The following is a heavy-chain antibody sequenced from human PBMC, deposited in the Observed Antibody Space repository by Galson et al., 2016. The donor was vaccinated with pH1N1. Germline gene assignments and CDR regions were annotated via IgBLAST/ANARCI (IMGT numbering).Heavy chain of an antibody. J-gene: IGHJ5*02. CDR3: ARVDRSCSGDCCFAAVFEP. Sequence: QSGAEVKKPGESLKISCKASGYNFTIYWLAWVRQMPGKGLEWMGIIYPGDSDTRYSPSFQGQVTLSADKSLSTAYLQWFSLKASDTAIYYCARVDRSCSGDCCFAAVFEPGGQGTPVTVTS. CDR1: GYNFTIYW. D-gene: IGHD2-21*01. V-gene: IGHV5-51*01. CDR2: IYPGDSDT.